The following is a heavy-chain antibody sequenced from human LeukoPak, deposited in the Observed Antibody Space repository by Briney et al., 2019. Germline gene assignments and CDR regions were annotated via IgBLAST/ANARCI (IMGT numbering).Heavy chain of an antibody. V-gene: IGHV3-64D*06. CDR1: GFAFGNFA. Sequence: GGSLRLSCSASGFAFGNFATHWVRQAPEKGLEYVSGISSSGITTYYPDSVKGRFTISRDNSKNTLHLQMSSLSAEDTALYYCAMIPRVAAGPPFDYWGEGIPVTVSS. CDR3: AMIPRVAAGPPFDY. CDR2: ISSSGITT. D-gene: IGHD6-25*01. J-gene: IGHJ4*02.